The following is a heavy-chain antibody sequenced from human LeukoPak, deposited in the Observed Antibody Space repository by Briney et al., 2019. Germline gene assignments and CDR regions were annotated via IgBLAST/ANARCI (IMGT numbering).Heavy chain of an antibody. D-gene: IGHD4-23*01. CDR2: IYYSGST. V-gene: IGHV4-61*01. Sequence: PSETLSLTCTVSGGSVSSGSYYWSWIRQPPGKGLEWIGYIYYSGSTNYNPSLKSRVTISVDTSKNQFPLKLSSVTAADTAVYYCARENAVTFPYYFDYWGQGTLVTVSS. CDR1: GGSVSSGSYY. J-gene: IGHJ4*02. CDR3: ARENAVTFPYYFDY.